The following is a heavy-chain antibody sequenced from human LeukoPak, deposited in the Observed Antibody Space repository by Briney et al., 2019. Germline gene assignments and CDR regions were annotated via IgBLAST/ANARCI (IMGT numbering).Heavy chain of an antibody. CDR3: ARVMAARREDLNWFDT. J-gene: IGHJ5*02. CDR2: MYYSGNT. Sequence: SETLSLTCTVSGASISSSGSYWGWIRQPPGKGLEWIGSMYYSGNTYNPSLKSRVTISVDTSKNQFSLNLPSVDAADTAMYYCARVMAARREDLNWFDTWGQGTLVTVSS. CDR1: GASISSSGSY. D-gene: IGHD6-6*01. V-gene: IGHV4-39*07.